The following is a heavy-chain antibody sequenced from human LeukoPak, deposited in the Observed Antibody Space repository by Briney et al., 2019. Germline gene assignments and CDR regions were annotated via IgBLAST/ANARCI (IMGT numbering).Heavy chain of an antibody. Sequence: GGSLRLYCAGSGFTSSDYDMSWVRQAPGKGLEWVSSISDSGGRTFYADSVKGRFTISRDNSKNMLFLQMNSLRVEDTAVYYCATDLNMAVVADWGDLWAQGTLVTVSS. J-gene: IGHJ5*02. CDR3: ATDLNMAVVADWGDL. CDR2: ISDSGGRT. D-gene: IGHD6-19*01. V-gene: IGHV3-23*01. CDR1: GFTSSDYD.